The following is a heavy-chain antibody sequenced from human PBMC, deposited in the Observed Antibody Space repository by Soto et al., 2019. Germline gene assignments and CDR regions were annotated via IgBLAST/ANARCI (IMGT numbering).Heavy chain of an antibody. CDR1: GYTFTGYY. D-gene: IGHD6-6*01. CDR2: INPNSGGT. CDR3: ARERIAARPEGHYYYGTHV. V-gene: IGHV1-2*02. J-gene: IGHJ6*02. Sequence: ASVKVSCKASGYTFTGYYMHWVRQAPGQGLEWMGWINPNSGGTNYAQKFQGRVTMTRDTSISTAYMELSRLRSDDTAVYYCARERIAARPEGHYYYGTHVWRQATSVTVFS.